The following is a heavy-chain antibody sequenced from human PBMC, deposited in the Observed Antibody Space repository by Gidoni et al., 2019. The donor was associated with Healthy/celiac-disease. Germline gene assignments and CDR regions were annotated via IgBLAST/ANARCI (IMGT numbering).Heavy chain of an antibody. CDR3: ATTPRPYSGSYYFDY. CDR2: IYSGGST. J-gene: IGHJ4*02. D-gene: IGHD1-26*01. CDR1: GFTVSSNY. Sequence: EVQLVESGGGLIQPGGSLRLSCAASGFTVSSNYMSWVRQAPGKGLEWVSVIYSGGSTYYADSVKGRFTISRDNSKNTLYLQMNSLRAEDTAVYYCATTPRPYSGSYYFDYWGQGTLVTVSS. V-gene: IGHV3-53*01.